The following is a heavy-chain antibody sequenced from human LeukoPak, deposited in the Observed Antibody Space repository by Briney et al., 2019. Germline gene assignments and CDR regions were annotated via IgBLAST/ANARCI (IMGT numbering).Heavy chain of an antibody. D-gene: IGHD1-26*01. CDR2: ISGSGGST. J-gene: IGHJ3*02. V-gene: IGHV3-23*01. CDR1: GFTFSSYA. CDR3: AKDSGSFHDAFDI. Sequence: PGGSLRLSCAASGFTFSSYAMSWVRQAPGKGLEWVSAISGSGGSTYYADSVKGRFTNSRDNSKNTLYLQMNSLRAEDTAVYYCAKDSGSFHDAFDIWGQGTMVTVSS.